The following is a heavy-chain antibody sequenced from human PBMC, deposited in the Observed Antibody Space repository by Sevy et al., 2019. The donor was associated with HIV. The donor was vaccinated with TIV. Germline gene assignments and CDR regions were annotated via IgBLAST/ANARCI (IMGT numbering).Heavy chain of an antibody. CDR3: ARDWRSGYDPSYGMDV. CDR1: GFTFSDYY. CDR2: ISSSGSTI. V-gene: IGHV3-11*01. Sequence: GGSLRLSCAASGFTFSDYYMSWIRQAPGKGLEWVSYISSSGSTIYYADSVKGRFTISRDKAKNSLYLQMNSLRAEDTAVYYCARDWRSGYDPSYGMDVWGQGTTVTVSS. J-gene: IGHJ6*02. D-gene: IGHD5-12*01.